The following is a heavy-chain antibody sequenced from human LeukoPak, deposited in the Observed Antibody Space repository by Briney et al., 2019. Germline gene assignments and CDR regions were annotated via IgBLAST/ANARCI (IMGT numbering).Heavy chain of an antibody. Sequence: SEKVSCKASGGTFSSYAISWVRQAPGQGLEWMGRIIPILGIANYAQKFQGRVTITADKSTSTAYMELSSLRSEDTAVYYCARDSGVYYDSSGYRNWFDPWGQGTLVTVSS. CDR2: IIPILGIA. CDR1: GGTFSSYA. J-gene: IGHJ5*02. V-gene: IGHV1-69*04. CDR3: ARDSGVYYDSSGYRNWFDP. D-gene: IGHD3-22*01.